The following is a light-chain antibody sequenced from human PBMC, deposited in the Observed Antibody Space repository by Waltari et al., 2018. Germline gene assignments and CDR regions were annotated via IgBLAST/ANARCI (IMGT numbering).Light chain of an antibody. CDR3: ETWDSNTRV. Sequence: QPALTQSSSASASLGSSVKLTCTLLTWPCSYIILRLQQQPGKAPRYLMKLEGTGNVNMGCGVPDRFSGSSSGADRYLTISDLQSEDEADYYCETWDSNTRVFGGGTKLTVL. J-gene: IGLJ3*02. CDR2: LEGTGNV. CDR1: TWPCSYI. V-gene: IGLV4-60*03.